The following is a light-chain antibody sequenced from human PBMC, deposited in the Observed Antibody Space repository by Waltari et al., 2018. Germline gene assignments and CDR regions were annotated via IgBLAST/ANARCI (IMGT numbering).Light chain of an antibody. CDR1: QSISNW. V-gene: IGKV1-5*03. CDR2: TAS. Sequence: DIQMTQSPSTLSASVGDRVTITCRASQSISNWLAWYQQKPGKAPKLLMYTASSLESGVPSRFSGSGSGTEFTLTISSLQPDDFATYYCQQYNSYPWTFGQGTKVEIK. J-gene: IGKJ1*01. CDR3: QQYNSYPWT.